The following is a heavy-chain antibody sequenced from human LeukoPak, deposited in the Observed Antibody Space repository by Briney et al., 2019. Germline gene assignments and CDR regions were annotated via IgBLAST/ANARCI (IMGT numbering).Heavy chain of an antibody. D-gene: IGHD5-24*01. CDR2: IFYSGSI. CDR1: GDSSRSYY. V-gene: IGHV4-59*01. J-gene: IGHJ4*02. CDR3: ARNRAMATATDLDY. Sequence: SETLSLTCTVSGDSSRSYYWSWIRQPPGKGLECIGYIFYSGSINYNPSLKSRVTISLDTSKNQFSLNLRSVTAADTAVYYCARNRAMATATDLDYWGQGTLVTVSS.